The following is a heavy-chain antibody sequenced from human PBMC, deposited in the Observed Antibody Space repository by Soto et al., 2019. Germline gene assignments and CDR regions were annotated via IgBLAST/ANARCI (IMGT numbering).Heavy chain of an antibody. CDR3: ARVNIVVVTANNWFDP. Sequence: PGGSLRLSCAASGFTFSSYAMSWVRQAPGKGQEKVSAISGSGGSTYYADSVKGRFTISRDNSKNTLYLQMNSLRAEDTAVYYCARVNIVVVTANNWFDPWRQGTLVTVSS. J-gene: IGHJ5*02. V-gene: IGHV3-23*01. CDR2: ISGSGGST. D-gene: IGHD2-21*02. CDR1: GFTFSSYA.